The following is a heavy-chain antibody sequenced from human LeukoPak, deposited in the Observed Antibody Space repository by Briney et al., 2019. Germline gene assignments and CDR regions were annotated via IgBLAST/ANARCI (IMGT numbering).Heavy chain of an antibody. V-gene: IGHV1-2*02. CDR2: IHPRSGET. D-gene: IGHD3-10*01. Sequence: GASVKVSCKASGYSXTAFYIHWVRQARGQGLEWMGWIHPRSGETNYAQKFQGRVTMTKDTSISTAYMDLSSLGSDDTAVYYCARDGEYGTGSYYRGCFDYWGQGILVTVSS. J-gene: IGHJ4*02. CDR1: GYSXTAFY. CDR3: ARDGEYGTGSYYRGCFDY.